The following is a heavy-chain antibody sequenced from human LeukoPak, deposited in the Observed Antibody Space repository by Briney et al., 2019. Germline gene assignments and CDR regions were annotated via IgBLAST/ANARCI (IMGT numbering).Heavy chain of an antibody. Sequence: GGSLRLSCAASGFTFSSYWMSWVRQAPGKGLEWVAVIWYDGSNKYYADSVKGRFTISRDNSKNTLYLQMNSLRAEDTAVYYCASRRKPTRPYYYDSSGYSFDAFDIWGQGTMVTVSS. V-gene: IGHV3-33*08. CDR1: GFTFSSYW. CDR3: ASRRKPTRPYYYDSSGYSFDAFDI. CDR2: IWYDGSNK. J-gene: IGHJ3*02. D-gene: IGHD3-22*01.